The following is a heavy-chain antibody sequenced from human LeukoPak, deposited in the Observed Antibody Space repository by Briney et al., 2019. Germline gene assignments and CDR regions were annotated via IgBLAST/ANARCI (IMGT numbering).Heavy chain of an antibody. J-gene: IGHJ4*02. V-gene: IGHV2-70*20. D-gene: IGHD6-19*01. Sequence: ESGPTLANPTQTLTLTCTFSGFSLSTSGMCVSWVRQPPGKALEWLALIDWDDDKYYSTSLKTRLTISKDTSKNQVVLTMTNMDPVDTATYYCARILSSSGWYYFDYWGQGTLVTVSS. CDR3: ARILSSSGWYYFDY. CDR2: IDWDDDK. CDR1: GFSLSTSGMC.